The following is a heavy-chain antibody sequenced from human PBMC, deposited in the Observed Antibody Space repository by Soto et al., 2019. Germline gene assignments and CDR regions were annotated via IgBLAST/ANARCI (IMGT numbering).Heavy chain of an antibody. CDR3: GRILTGRGYYYYYGMDV. D-gene: IGHD3-10*01. J-gene: IGHJ6*02. CDR1: GFSLSTSGMC. Sequence: SGSTLANPTQPLTLTCTFSGFSLSTSGMCVSWIRQPPGKALEWLALIDWDDDKYYSTSLKTRLTISKDTSKNQVVLTMTNMDPVDTATYYCGRILTGRGYYYYYGMDVWGQGTTVTVSS. CDR2: IDWDDDK. V-gene: IGHV2-70*01.